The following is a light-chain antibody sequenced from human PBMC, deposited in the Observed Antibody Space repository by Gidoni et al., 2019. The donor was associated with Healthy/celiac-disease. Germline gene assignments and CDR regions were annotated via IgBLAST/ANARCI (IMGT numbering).Light chain of an antibody. V-gene: IGKV3-15*01. J-gene: IGKJ1*01. CDR3: QQYNNWPGA. Sequence: EIGMTQSPATLSVSPGERATLSCRASQSVSSNLAWYQQKPGQAPRLLIYGASTRATGIPARFSGSGSGTEFTLTISSLQSEDFAVYYCQQYNNWPGAFGQXTKLEIK. CDR1: QSVSSN. CDR2: GAS.